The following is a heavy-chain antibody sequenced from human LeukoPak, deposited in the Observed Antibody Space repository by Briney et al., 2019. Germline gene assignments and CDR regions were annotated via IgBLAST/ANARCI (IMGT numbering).Heavy chain of an antibody. CDR3: ARAVTDYVWGSLVY. Sequence: ASVKVSCKASGYTFTSYAMNWVRQAPGQGLEWMGGIIPIFGTANYAQKFQGRVTITADKSTSTAYMELSSLRSEDTAVYYCARAVTDYVWGSLVYWGQGTLVTVSS. CDR1: GYTFTSYA. CDR2: IIPIFGTA. V-gene: IGHV1-69*06. J-gene: IGHJ4*02. D-gene: IGHD3-16*01.